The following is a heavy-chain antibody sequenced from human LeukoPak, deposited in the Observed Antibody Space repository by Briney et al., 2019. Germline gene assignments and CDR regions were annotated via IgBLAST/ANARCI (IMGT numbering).Heavy chain of an antibody. CDR3: ARVGRGWYAFDY. CDR2: TYNSEST. Sequence: SETLSFNCTVSGVSISSYSWSWIRQPPGKGLEWIGYTYNSESTNYNPSLKSRVTISVDTSKNQFSLKLSSVTAADTAVYYCARVGRGWYAFDYWAQGTLVTVSS. D-gene: IGHD6-19*01. V-gene: IGHV4-59*01. J-gene: IGHJ4*02. CDR1: GVSISSYS.